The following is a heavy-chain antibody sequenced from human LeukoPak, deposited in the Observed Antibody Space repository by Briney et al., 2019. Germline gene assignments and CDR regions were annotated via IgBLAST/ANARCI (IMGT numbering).Heavy chain of an antibody. J-gene: IGHJ4*02. D-gene: IGHD5-18*01. Sequence: GGSLRLSCAASGFTFSSYDMHWVRQAPGKGLEWVAGISYDGSNKYYTDSVKGRFTISRDNSKNTLYLQMNSPRAEDTALYYCAKEAYSYGYFDSWGLGTLVTVSS. CDR2: ISYDGSNK. CDR1: GFTFSSYD. CDR3: AKEAYSYGYFDS. V-gene: IGHV3-30*18.